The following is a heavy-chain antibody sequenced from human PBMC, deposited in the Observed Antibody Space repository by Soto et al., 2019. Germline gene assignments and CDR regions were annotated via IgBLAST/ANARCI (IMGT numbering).Heavy chain of an antibody. V-gene: IGHV1-3*01. D-gene: IGHD3-9*01. CDR1: GYTFRNYA. Sequence: GASVKVSCKANGYTFRNYAMHWVRQAPGQGLEWMGWINGGNGNTKYSQEFQGRVTITRDTSASTAYMELSSLRSEDTAVYYCARDGPIYDILSARYFYGMDVWGQGTTVTVSS. CDR2: INGGNGNT. J-gene: IGHJ6*02. CDR3: ARDGPIYDILSARYFYGMDV.